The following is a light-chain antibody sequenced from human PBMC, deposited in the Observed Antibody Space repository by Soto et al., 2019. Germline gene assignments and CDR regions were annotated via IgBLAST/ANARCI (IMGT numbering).Light chain of an antibody. J-gene: IGKJ5*01. V-gene: IGKV3D-20*02. CDR1: QSVSSNF. CDR3: QQSINWPPLT. CDR2: GAS. Sequence: EIVLTQSPGTLSLSPGERATLSCRASQSVSSNFFAWYQQKPGQAPRLVIYGASSRPTGIPDRFSGSGSETDFTLPISRLEPEDFAVYYCQQSINWPPLTFGQGTRLEIK.